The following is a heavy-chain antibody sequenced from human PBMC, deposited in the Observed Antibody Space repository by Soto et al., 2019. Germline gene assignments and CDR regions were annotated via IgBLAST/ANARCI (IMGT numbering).Heavy chain of an antibody. Sequence: SVKVSCKASGYTFTSFTNYGITWVRQAPGQGLEWMGGIIPIFGTANYAQKFQGRVTITADESTSTAYMELSSLRSEDTAVYYCARLFSGSYTRRSENWFDTWGQGTLVTVSS. D-gene: IGHD1-26*01. CDR2: IIPIFGTA. CDR1: GYTFTSFTNYG. CDR3: ARLFSGSYTRRSENWFDT. V-gene: IGHV1-69*13. J-gene: IGHJ5*02.